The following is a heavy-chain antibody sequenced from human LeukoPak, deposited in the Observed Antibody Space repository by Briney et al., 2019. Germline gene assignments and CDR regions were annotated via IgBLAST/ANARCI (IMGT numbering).Heavy chain of an antibody. CDR3: AKGHEYYGSGSYIFPFDY. D-gene: IGHD3-10*01. CDR1: GFTFSSYA. V-gene: IGHV3-23*01. Sequence: PGRSLRLSCAASGFTFSSYAMSWVRQAPGKGLEWVSAISGSGGSTYYADSVKGRFTISRDNSKNTLYLQMNSLRAEDTAVYYCAKGHEYYGSGSYIFPFDYWGQGTLVTVSS. J-gene: IGHJ4*02. CDR2: ISGSGGST.